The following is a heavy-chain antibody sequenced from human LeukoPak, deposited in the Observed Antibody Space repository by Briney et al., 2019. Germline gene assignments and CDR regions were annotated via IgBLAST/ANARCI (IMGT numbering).Heavy chain of an antibody. J-gene: IGHJ3*02. CDR2: IYPGDSDT. V-gene: IGHV5-51*01. CDR3: ARLRSGFGELSAIVAFDI. Sequence: GESLKISCKGSGYSFTSYWIGWVRQMPGKGLEWMGIIYPGDSDTRYSPSFQGQVTISADKSISTAYLQWSSLKASDTAMYYCARLRSGFGELSAIVAFDIWGQGTMVTVSS. CDR1: GYSFTSYW. D-gene: IGHD3-10*01.